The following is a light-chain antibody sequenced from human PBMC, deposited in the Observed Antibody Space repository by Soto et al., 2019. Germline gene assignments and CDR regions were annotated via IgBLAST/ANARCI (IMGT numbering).Light chain of an antibody. CDR1: SSNIGADYD. CDR3: SSYTSSSTLLYV. CDR2: ANS. V-gene: IGLV1-40*01. Sequence: QSVLTQPPSVSGAPGQRVTISCTGSSSNIGADYDVSWYQQLPGTAPKLLIYANSNRPSGVSNRFSGSKSGTTASLTISGLQAEDEADYYCSSYTSSSTLLYVFGTGTKVTVL. J-gene: IGLJ1*01.